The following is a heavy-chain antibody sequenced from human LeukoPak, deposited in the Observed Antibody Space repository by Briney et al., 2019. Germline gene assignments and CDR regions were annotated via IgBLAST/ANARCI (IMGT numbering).Heavy chain of an antibody. V-gene: IGHV3-21*01. D-gene: IGHD6-19*01. Sequence: PGGSLRLSCAASGFTFSSYSMNWVRQAPGKGLEWVSSISSSSSYIYYADSVKGRFTISRDNAKNSLYLQMNSLRAEDTAAYYCARSLQAVAGTLLFDYWGQGTLVTVSS. J-gene: IGHJ4*02. CDR1: GFTFSSYS. CDR2: ISSSSSYI. CDR3: ARSLQAVAGTLLFDY.